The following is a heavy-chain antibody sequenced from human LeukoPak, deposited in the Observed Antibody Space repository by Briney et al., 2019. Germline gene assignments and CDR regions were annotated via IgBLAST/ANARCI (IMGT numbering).Heavy chain of an antibody. V-gene: IGHV4-59*01. CDR3: ARGPFHDYGDYVWGGAGPYYFDY. CDR2: IYYSGST. J-gene: IGHJ4*02. Sequence: NPSETLSLTCTVSGGSISSYYWSWIRQPPGKGLEWIGYIYYSGSTNYNPSLKSRVTTSVDTSKNQFSLKLSSVTAADTAVYYCARGPFHDYGDYVWGGAGPYYFDYWGQGTLVTVSS. CDR1: GGSISSYY. D-gene: IGHD4-17*01.